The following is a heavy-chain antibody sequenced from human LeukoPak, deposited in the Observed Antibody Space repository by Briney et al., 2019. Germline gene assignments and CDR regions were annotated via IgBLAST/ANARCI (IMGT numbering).Heavy chain of an antibody. J-gene: IGHJ4*02. CDR3: ARDRARSGALSGWYDMVGEFDY. CDR2: INPNSGGT. Sequence: ASVKVSCKASGYTFTGYYMHWVRQAPGQGLEWMGWINPNSGGTNYAQKFQGWVTMTRDTSISTAYMELSRLRSDDTAVYYCARDRARSGALSGWYDMVGEFDYWGQGTLVTVSS. D-gene: IGHD6-19*01. CDR1: GYTFTGYY. V-gene: IGHV1-2*04.